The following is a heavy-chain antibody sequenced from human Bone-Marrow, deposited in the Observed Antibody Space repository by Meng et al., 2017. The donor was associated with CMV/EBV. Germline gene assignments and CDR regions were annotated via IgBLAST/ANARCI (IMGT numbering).Heavy chain of an antibody. J-gene: IGHJ6*02. CDR2: INHSGST. Sequence: SETLSLTCAVYGGSFSGYYWSWIRQPPGKGLEWIGEINHSGSTNYNPSLKSRVTISVDTSNNQFSLKLSSVTAADTAVYYCARGGIAGRPVYYYGMDVWGQGITVTVSS. CDR3: ARGGIAGRPVYYYGMDV. D-gene: IGHD6-6*01. CDR1: GGSFSGYY. V-gene: IGHV4-34*01.